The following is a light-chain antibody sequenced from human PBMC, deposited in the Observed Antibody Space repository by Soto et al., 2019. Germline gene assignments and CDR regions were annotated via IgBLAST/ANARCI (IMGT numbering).Light chain of an antibody. CDR2: KAS. CDR1: QSISSW. Sequence: DIHITQSPPTRSASVGDRVTITSRASQSISSWLAWYQQKPGKAPKILIYKASTLKSGVPSRFSGSGSGTEFNLTISSLQTDDFATYYCQHYNSYSEAFGQGTKVDIK. J-gene: IGKJ1*01. CDR3: QHYNSYSEA. V-gene: IGKV1-5*03.